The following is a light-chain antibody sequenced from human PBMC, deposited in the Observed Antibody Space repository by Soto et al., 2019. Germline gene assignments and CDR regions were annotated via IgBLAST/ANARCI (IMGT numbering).Light chain of an antibody. Sequence: EIVLTQSPGTLSLSPGERATLSCRASQSVSSFLAWYQQKPGQAPRLLIYDASNRATGIPARSSGSGSGTELTINIRSLEPEDFAVYYWQQRSIWPPLTVDGGTKVEIK. CDR2: DAS. CDR1: QSVSSF. J-gene: IGKJ4*01. CDR3: QQRSIWPPLT. V-gene: IGKV3-11*01.